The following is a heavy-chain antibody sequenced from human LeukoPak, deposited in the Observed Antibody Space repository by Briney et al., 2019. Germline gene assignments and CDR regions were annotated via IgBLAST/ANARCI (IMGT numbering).Heavy chain of an antibody. V-gene: IGHV3-74*03. CDR2: INSDATSI. CDR3: ARGGQLAAFDY. D-gene: IGHD2-15*01. CDR1: GFTLSKFW. Sequence: GRSLRLSCAASGFTLSKFWMTWVRQAPGKGLVWVAGINSDATSITYAASVKGRFTISRDNAKNTLDLQMYSLRDEDTAVYYCARGGQLAAFDYWGQGTLVTVSS. J-gene: IGHJ4*02.